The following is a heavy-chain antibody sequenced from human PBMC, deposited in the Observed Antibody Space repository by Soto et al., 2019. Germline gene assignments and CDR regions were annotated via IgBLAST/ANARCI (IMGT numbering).Heavy chain of an antibody. J-gene: IGHJ4*02. CDR3: AKGVSQYTPLALFDY. CDR1: GFTFSSYA. Sequence: GGSLRLSCAASGFTFSSYAMSWVRQAPGKGLEWVSTISGSDGRTYSTDSVKGRFTISRDNSRNTAYLQMNSLRVEDTAVYYCAKGVSQYTPLALFDYWGRGTLVTVS. D-gene: IGHD5-18*01. CDR2: ISGSDGRT. V-gene: IGHV3-23*01.